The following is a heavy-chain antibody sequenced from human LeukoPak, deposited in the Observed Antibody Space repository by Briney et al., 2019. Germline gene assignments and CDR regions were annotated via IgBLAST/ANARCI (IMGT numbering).Heavy chain of an antibody. CDR1: GYTFTAYD. J-gene: IGHJ4*02. D-gene: IGHD2-21*01. CDR3: GSEAFCAGARCFISRVAS. V-gene: IGHV1-2*02. Sequence: ASVNVSCTASGYTFTAYDFHWGRQAAGQGLEWMGWLDPKTGATKYAQKFQGRVTITGDTFLGTLYMDVNSLTSDDTVLYSCGSEAFCAGARCFISRVASWGPGTLVIVS. CDR2: LDPKTGAT.